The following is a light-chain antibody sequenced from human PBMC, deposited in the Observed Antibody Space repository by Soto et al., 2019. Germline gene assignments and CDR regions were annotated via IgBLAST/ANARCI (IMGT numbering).Light chain of an antibody. Sequence: EIVLTQSPGTLSLSPGERATLSCRASQSLSRSNLAWFQQRPGQTPRLLIYGASSRATGIPDRFSGSGSGTDFTLTISRLEPEDFAVYYCQQYVTSPITFGQGTRLEI. V-gene: IGKV3-20*01. CDR3: QQYVTSPIT. CDR2: GAS. CDR1: QSLSRSN. J-gene: IGKJ5*01.